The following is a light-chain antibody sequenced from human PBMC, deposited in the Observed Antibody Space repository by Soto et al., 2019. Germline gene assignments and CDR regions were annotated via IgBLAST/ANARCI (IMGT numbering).Light chain of an antibody. Sequence: EIVLTQSPGTLSLSPGERATLSCRASQSVKSRYLAWYQQKPGQAPRLLIYDASSRATDIPDRFSGSGSGTDFTLIISRPEPEDFAVYYCQQYGSSPITFGQGARLEIK. CDR2: DAS. J-gene: IGKJ5*01. CDR1: QSVKSRY. CDR3: QQYGSSPIT. V-gene: IGKV3-20*01.